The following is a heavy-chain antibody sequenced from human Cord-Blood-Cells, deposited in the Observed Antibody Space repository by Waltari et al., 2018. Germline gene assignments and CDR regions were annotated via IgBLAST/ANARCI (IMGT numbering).Heavy chain of an antibody. D-gene: IGHD6-13*01. J-gene: IGHJ4*02. Sequence: QVQLVQSGAEVKKPGSSVKVSCKASGGTFSSYAISWVRQAPGQGLEWMGGNLPIFGTANYAQRFQGRVTITADESTSTAYMELSSLRSEDTAVYYCARDGGRGIAAAPSFDYWGQGTLVTVSS. CDR2: NLPIFGTA. V-gene: IGHV1-69*01. CDR1: GGTFSSYA. CDR3: ARDGGRGIAAAPSFDY.